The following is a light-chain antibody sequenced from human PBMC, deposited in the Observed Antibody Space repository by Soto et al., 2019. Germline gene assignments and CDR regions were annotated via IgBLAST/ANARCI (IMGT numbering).Light chain of an antibody. CDR1: SSDVGAYDY. Sequence: QSALPQAASVSGSPGQSITISCTGTSSDVGAYDYVTWYQQHPGKAPKVMIYKVSNRPSGVSNRFSGSKSGNTASLTISGLQAEDEADYYCSSYTTGSLVVFGGGTKLTVL. J-gene: IGLJ2*01. CDR3: SSYTTGSLVV. V-gene: IGLV2-14*01. CDR2: KVS.